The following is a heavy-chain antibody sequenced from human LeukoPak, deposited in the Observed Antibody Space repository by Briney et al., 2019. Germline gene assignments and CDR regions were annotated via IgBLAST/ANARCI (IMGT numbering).Heavy chain of an antibody. CDR2: ISDGGGST. Sequence: GGSLRLSCAASGFTFSSYVMSWVRQAPGKGLEWVSAISDGGGSTYYAGSMKGRFTISRDNSKNTLYLQMNSLRAEDTAVYYCAKHDRSGYYYFDYWGQGTLVTVSS. D-gene: IGHD3-22*01. V-gene: IGHV3-23*01. J-gene: IGHJ4*02. CDR3: AKHDRSGYYYFDY. CDR1: GFTFSSYV.